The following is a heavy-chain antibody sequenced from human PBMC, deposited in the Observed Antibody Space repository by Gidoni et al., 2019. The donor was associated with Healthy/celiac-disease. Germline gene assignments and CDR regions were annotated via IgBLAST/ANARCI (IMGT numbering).Heavy chain of an antibody. CDR3: ASNVMIVVGNWFDP. J-gene: IGHJ5*02. D-gene: IGHD3-22*01. CDR1: GYSISSGYY. CDR2: IYHSGST. Sequence: QVQLQESGPGLVKPSETLSLTCTVSGYSISSGYYWGWIRQPPGKGLEWIGSIYHSGSTYYNPSLKSRVTISVDTSKNQFSLKLSSVTAADTAVYYCASNVMIVVGNWFDPWGQGTLVTVSS. V-gene: IGHV4-38-2*02.